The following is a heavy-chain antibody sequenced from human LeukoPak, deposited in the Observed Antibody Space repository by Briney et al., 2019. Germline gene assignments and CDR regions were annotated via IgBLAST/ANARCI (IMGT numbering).Heavy chain of an antibody. CDR2: IYPGDSDT. Sequence: TGESLKISCQGSGYSFTSYWIGWVRQMPGEGLEWMGIIYPGDSDTRYSPSFQGQVTISADKSISTAYLQWSNLKASDTAMYYCARHATGGAVTTLIDYWGQGTLVTVSS. D-gene: IGHD4-17*01. CDR1: GYSFTSYW. V-gene: IGHV5-51*01. CDR3: ARHATGGAVTTLIDY. J-gene: IGHJ4*02.